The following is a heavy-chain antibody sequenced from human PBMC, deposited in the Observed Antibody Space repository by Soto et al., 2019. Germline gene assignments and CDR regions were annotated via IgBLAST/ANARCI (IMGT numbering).Heavy chain of an antibody. D-gene: IGHD3-10*01. Sequence: PSETLSLTCTVSGGSISSGDYYWSWIRQPPGKGLEWIGYIHYSGSTYYNPSLKSRVTISVDTSKNQFSLKLSSVTAVDTAVYYCARNVGYYGSGSYYNRDIDYWGQGTLVTFSS. V-gene: IGHV4-30-4*01. CDR1: GGSISSGDYY. J-gene: IGHJ4*02. CDR3: ARNVGYYGSGSYYNRDIDY. CDR2: IHYSGST.